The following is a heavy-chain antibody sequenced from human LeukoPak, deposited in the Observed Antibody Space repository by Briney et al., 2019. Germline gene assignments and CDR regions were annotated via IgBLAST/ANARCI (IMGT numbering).Heavy chain of an antibody. CDR2: INHSGST. CDR1: GGSFSGYY. D-gene: IGHD1-14*01. Sequence: KPSETLSLTCAVYGGSFSGYYWSWIRQPPGKGLEWIGEINHSGSTNYNPSLKSRVTISVDTSKNQFSLKLSSVTAADTAVYYCARGPPRKNNWFDPWGQGTLVTVSS. J-gene: IGHJ5*02. V-gene: IGHV4-34*01. CDR3: ARGPPRKNNWFDP.